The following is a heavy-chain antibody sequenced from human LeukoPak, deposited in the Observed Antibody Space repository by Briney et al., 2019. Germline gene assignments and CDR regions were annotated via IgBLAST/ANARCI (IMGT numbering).Heavy chain of an antibody. CDR2: IYWNDDK. Sequence: SGPTLVKPTQTLTLTCTFSGFSLSTSGVGVGWIRQPPGKALERLALIYWNDDKRYSPSLKSRLTITKDTSKNQVVLTMTNMDPVDTATYYCAHSITIFGVVPNNWFDPWGQGTLVTVSS. J-gene: IGHJ5*02. V-gene: IGHV2-5*01. D-gene: IGHD3-3*01. CDR3: AHSITIFGVVPNNWFDP. CDR1: GFSLSTSGVG.